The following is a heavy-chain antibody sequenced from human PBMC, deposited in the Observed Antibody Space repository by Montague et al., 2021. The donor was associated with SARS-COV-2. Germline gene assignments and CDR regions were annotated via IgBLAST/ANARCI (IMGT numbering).Heavy chain of an antibody. CDR3: AKDLVLRAARPDALDV. J-gene: IGHJ3*01. Sequence: LRLSCAASGFTFSSYSVNWVRQAPGKGLEWISYISSSTNIIYYADSVKGRFTISRDNARNSLYLQMNSLRVDDTAVYYCAKDLVLRAARPDALDVWGQETVVTVSS. CDR1: GFTFSSYS. D-gene: IGHD6-6*01. V-gene: IGHV3-48*04. CDR2: ISSSTNII.